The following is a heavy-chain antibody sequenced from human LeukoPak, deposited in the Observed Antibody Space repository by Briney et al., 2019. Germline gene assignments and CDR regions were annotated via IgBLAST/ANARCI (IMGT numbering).Heavy chain of an antibody. V-gene: IGHV4-38-2*01. J-gene: IGHJ5*02. CDR3: ASFQYSSSSYNWFDP. D-gene: IGHD6-6*01. Sequence: PGGSLRLSCAASGFTFSDYYMSWIRQAPGKGLEWIGSIYYSGSTYYNPSLKSRVTISVDTSKNQFSLKLSSVTAADTAVYYCASFQYSSSSYNWFDPWGQGTLVTVSS. CDR1: GFTFSDYY. CDR2: IYYSGST.